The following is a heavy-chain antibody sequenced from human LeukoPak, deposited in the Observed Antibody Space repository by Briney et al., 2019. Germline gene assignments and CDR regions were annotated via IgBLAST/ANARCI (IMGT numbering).Heavy chain of an antibody. Sequence: GGSLRLSCAASGFTFDDYGMSWVRQAPGKGLEWVSGINWNGGSTGYADSVKGRFTISRDNAKNSLYLQMNSLRAEDTALYYCARGHPYGEEGYYFDYWGQGTLVTVSS. J-gene: IGHJ4*02. CDR3: ARGHPYGEEGYYFDY. V-gene: IGHV3-20*04. CDR2: INWNGGST. D-gene: IGHD4-17*01. CDR1: GFTFDDYG.